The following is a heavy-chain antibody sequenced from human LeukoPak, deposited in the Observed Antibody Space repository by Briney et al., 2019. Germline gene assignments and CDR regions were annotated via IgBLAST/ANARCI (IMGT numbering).Heavy chain of an antibody. Sequence: GGSLRLSCAASGFTFSSYWMSWVRQAPGKGLEWVANIKQDGSEKYYVDSVKGRFTISRDNAKNSLYLQMNSLRAEGTAIYYCARDDSSSGWSNWGQGTLVTVSS. D-gene: IGHD6-19*01. CDR2: IKQDGSEK. V-gene: IGHV3-7*01. J-gene: IGHJ4*02. CDR1: GFTFSSYW. CDR3: ARDDSSSGWSN.